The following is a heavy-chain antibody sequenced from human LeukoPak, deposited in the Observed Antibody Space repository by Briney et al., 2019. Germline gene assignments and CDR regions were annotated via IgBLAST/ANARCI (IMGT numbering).Heavy chain of an antibody. V-gene: IGHV3-30*03. Sequence: GGSLRLSCAASGFTFSNYGMHWVRQAPXKXLEWVAVISSDGSNKYYADSVKGRFTISRDTSKNTHFLQMNSLRAEDTAVYYCARDHSNVFAYWGQGTLVTVSS. CDR3: ARDHSNVFAY. CDR2: ISSDGSNK. J-gene: IGHJ4*02. D-gene: IGHD4-11*01. CDR1: GFTFSNYG.